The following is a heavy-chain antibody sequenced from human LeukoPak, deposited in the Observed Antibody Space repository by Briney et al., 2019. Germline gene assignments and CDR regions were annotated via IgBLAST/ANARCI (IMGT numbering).Heavy chain of an antibody. D-gene: IGHD3-9*01. CDR3: ASAGYYDILTGNYKGAFDI. Sequence: GGSLRLSCAASGFTFSDYYMSWIRQAPGKGLEWVSYISSSGSTIYYADSVKGRFTISRDNAKNSLYLQMNSLRAEDTALYYCASAGYYDILTGNYKGAFDIWGQGTMVTVSS. CDR2: ISSSGSTI. J-gene: IGHJ3*02. CDR1: GFTFSDYY. V-gene: IGHV3-11*01.